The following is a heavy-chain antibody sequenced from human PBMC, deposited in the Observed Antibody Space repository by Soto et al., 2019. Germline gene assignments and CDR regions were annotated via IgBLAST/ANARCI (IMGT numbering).Heavy chain of an antibody. CDR3: ARGLLSSCGGDCYHSLYYFDY. J-gene: IGHJ4*02. CDR1: GFTFSSYA. V-gene: IGHV3-30-3*01. D-gene: IGHD2-21*02. Sequence: QVQLVESGGGVVQPGRSLRLSCAASGFTFSSYAMHWVRQAPGKGLEWVAVISYDGSNKYYADSVKGRFTISRDNSKNTLYLQMNSLRAEDTAVYYCARGLLSSCGGDCYHSLYYFDYWGQGTLVTVSS. CDR2: ISYDGSNK.